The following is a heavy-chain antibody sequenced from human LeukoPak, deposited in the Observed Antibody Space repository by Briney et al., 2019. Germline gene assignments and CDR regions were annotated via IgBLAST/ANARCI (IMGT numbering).Heavy chain of an antibody. V-gene: IGHV3-53*01. Sequence: GSLRLSCAASGFTVSSNYMSWVRQAPGKGLEWVSVIYSGGSTYYADSVKGRFTISRDNSKNTLYLLMNSLRAEDTAVYYCARGGARTQWPDAFDIWGQGTMVTVSS. J-gene: IGHJ3*02. CDR2: IYSGGST. D-gene: IGHD6-19*01. CDR1: GFTVSSNY. CDR3: ARGGARTQWPDAFDI.